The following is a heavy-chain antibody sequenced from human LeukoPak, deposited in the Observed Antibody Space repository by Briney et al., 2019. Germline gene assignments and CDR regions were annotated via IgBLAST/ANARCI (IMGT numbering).Heavy chain of an antibody. V-gene: IGHV4-39*01. CDR1: GGSISSSSYY. Sequence: PSETLSLTCTVSGGSISSSSYYWGWIRQPPGKGLEWIGSIYYSGSTYYNPSLKSRVTISVDTSKNQFSLKLSSVIAADTAVYYCARAGDSSGYSDYWGQGTLVTVSS. CDR3: ARAGDSSGYSDY. D-gene: IGHD3-22*01. J-gene: IGHJ4*02. CDR2: IYYSGST.